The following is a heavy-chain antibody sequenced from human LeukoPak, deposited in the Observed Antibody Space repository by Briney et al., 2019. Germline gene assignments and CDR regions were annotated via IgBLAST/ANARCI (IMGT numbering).Heavy chain of an antibody. J-gene: IGHJ6*03. CDR2: IIPIFGTA. Sequence: SVKVSCEASGYTFTSYGISWVRQAPGQGLEWMGGIIPIFGTANYAQKFQGRVTITADESTSTAYMELSSLRSEDTAVYYCARVINPHVDTAMVTSYYYYMDVWGKGTTVTISS. D-gene: IGHD5-18*01. CDR3: ARVINPHVDTAMVTSYYYYMDV. V-gene: IGHV1-69*13. CDR1: GYTFTSYG.